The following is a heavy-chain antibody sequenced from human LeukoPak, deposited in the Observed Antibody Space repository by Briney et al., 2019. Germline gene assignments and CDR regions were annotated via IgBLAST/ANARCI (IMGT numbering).Heavy chain of an antibody. V-gene: IGHV1-18*04. CDR2: ISAYNGNT. CDR1: GYTFTGYY. J-gene: IGHJ4*02. D-gene: IGHD1-26*01. Sequence: GASVKVSCKASGYTFTGYYMHWVRQAPGQGLEWMGWISAYNGNTNYAQKLQGRVTMTTDTSTSTAYMELRSLRSDDTAVYYCARESSYGVFDYWGQGTLVTVSS. CDR3: ARESSYGVFDY.